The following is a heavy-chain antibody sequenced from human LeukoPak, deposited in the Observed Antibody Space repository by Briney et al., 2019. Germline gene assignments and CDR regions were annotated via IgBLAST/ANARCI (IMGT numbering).Heavy chain of an antibody. V-gene: IGHV4-4*07. J-gene: IGHJ4*02. CDR2: IYTSGST. Sequence: SETLSLSCTVSGGSISSYYWSWIPQPAGKGLEWIGRIYTSGSTNYNPSLKSRVTMSVDTSKHQFSLKLSSVTAADTAVYYCARPRYSSSWYYFDYWGQGTLVTVSS. CDR1: GGSISSYY. D-gene: IGHD6-13*01. CDR3: ARPRYSSSWYYFDY.